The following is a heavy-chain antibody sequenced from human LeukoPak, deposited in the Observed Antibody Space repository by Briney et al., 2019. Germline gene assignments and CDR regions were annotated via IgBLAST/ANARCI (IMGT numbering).Heavy chain of an antibody. V-gene: IGHV3-7*01. CDR1: GFTFSSSW. J-gene: IGHJ6*02. CDR3: ARYASGSYYYYYGMDV. Sequence: GGSLRLSCAASGFTFSSSWMSWVCQAPGKGLEWVANINQDGSEKYYVDSVKGRFTISRDNAKNSLYLQMNSLRAEDTAVYYCARYASGSYYYYYGMDVWGQGTTVTVSS. D-gene: IGHD3-10*01. CDR2: INQDGSEK.